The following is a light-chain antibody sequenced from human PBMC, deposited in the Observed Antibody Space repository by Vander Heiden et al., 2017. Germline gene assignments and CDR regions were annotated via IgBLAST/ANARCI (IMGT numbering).Light chain of an antibody. CDR2: EVS. Sequence: QSALPQPASVSGSPGQSITIPCTGSSSDVGSYNLVSWYQQYPGKAPKVMIYEVSKRPSGVSDRFSGSKSGNTASLTISGLQAEDEADYYCCSYAGSGIYVFGIETKVTVL. J-gene: IGLJ1*01. CDR3: CSYAGSGIYV. V-gene: IGLV2-23*02. CDR1: SSDVGSYNL.